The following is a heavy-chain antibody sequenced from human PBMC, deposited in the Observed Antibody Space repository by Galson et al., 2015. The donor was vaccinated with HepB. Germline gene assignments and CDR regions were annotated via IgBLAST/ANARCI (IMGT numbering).Heavy chain of an antibody. Sequence: CAISGDSVSSNSAAWNWIRQSPSRGLEWLGRTYYRSKWYNDYAVSVKSRITINPDTSKNQFSLQLNSVTPEDTAVYYCARDGARYYDFWSGYYFDYWGQGTLVTVSS. D-gene: IGHD3-3*01. V-gene: IGHV6-1*01. CDR3: ARDGARYYDFWSGYYFDY. J-gene: IGHJ4*02. CDR2: TYYRSKWYN. CDR1: GDSVSSNSAA.